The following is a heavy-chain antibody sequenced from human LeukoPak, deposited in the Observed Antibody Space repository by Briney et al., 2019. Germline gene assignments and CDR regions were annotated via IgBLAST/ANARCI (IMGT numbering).Heavy chain of an antibody. CDR2: INAGNGNT. Sequence: ASVKVSCKASGYTFTGYYIHWVRQAPGQRLEWMGWINAGNGNTKYSQKFQGRVTITRDTSASTAYMELSSLRSEDTAVYYCARDVPPDPYGPLDYWGQGTLVTVSS. CDR1: GYTFTGYY. V-gene: IGHV1-3*01. J-gene: IGHJ4*02. CDR3: ARDVPPDPYGPLDY. D-gene: IGHD4-17*01.